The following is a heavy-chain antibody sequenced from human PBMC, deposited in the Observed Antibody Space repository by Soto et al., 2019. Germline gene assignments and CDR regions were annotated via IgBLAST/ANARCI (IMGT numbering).Heavy chain of an antibody. D-gene: IGHD6-19*01. J-gene: IGHJ5*02. CDR2: IYDGGDT. CDR1: GDSLKTDHW. CDR3: AKGYSSGWHSSLSS. Sequence: QVHLQDSGPGLVKPSGTLSLICVVSGDSLKTDHWWTWVRQPPGKGLEWIGEIYDGGDTNYNPSLESRLTLSVDKSKRQFSLRMTSVTAADTATYYCAKGYSSGWHSSLSSWGQGTLVIVSS. V-gene: IGHV4-4*02.